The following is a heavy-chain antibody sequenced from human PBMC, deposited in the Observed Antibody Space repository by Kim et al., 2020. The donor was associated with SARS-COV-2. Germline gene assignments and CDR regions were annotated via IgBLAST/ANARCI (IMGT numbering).Heavy chain of an antibody. CDR3: AKAYDD. Sequence: HGVGSSTKYADSVKGRFTISRDNAKNTVYIQMNSLRGEDTAVYYCAKAYDDWGQGTLVTVSA. D-gene: IGHD2-21*01. V-gene: IGHV3-74*03. J-gene: IGHJ4*02. CDR2: HGVGSST.